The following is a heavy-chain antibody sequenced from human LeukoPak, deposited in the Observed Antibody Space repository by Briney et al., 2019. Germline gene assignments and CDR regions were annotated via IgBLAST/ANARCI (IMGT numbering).Heavy chain of an antibody. V-gene: IGHV4-4*02. D-gene: IGHD6-13*01. J-gene: IGHJ4*02. CDR2: IYHSGST. CDR3: ARMGSSSTYFDS. CDR1: GGSISSNDW. Sequence: SETLSLTCAVSGGSISSNDWWGWVRQPPGRGLEWIGEIYHSGSTSYNPSLKSRVTISVDKSKNQFSVNLSSVTAADTAVYYCARMGSSSTYFDSWGQGTLVTVSS.